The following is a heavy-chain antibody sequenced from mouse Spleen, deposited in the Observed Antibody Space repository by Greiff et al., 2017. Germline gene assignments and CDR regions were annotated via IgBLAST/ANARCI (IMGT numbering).Heavy chain of an antibody. CDR2: ISSGGSYT. CDR3: ASGSSYWYFDV. Sequence: EVQRVESGGGLVKPGGSLKLSCAASGFTFSSYAMSWVRQTPEKRLEWVATISSGGSYTYYPDSVKGRFTISRDNAKNTLYLQMSSLRSEDTAMYYCASGSSYWYFDVWGAGTTVTVSS. CDR1: GFTFSSYA. J-gene: IGHJ1*01. D-gene: IGHD1-1*01. V-gene: IGHV5-9-3*01.